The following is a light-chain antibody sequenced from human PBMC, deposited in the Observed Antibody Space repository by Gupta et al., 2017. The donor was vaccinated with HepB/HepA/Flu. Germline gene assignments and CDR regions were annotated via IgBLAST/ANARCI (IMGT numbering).Light chain of an antibody. J-gene: IGKJ2*01. Sequence: VLPQSPYSLAVSLGERATINCKSSQSLFYSSNNKNYLAWYQQKPGQPPKVLIYWASTRESGVPDRVSGSGSGTYFTLTISSLQAEDVAVYYCQQYYRTPPYTFGQGTKLEIK. V-gene: IGKV4-1*01. CDR1: QSLFYSSNNKNY. CDR2: WAS. CDR3: QQYYRTPPYT.